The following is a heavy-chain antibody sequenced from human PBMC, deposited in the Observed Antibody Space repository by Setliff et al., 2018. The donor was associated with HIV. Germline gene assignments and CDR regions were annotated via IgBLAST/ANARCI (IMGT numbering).Heavy chain of an antibody. D-gene: IGHD6-19*01. CDR2: TSYDGYDK. CDR3: ARDSEPGTRVAGTTGLDY. Sequence: GGSLRLSCAASGFLFSSYGMHWVRQAPGKGLEWVAVTSYDGYDKYYADSVKGRFTISRDNSRNTLFLQANSLRVEDTAVYYCARDSEPGTRVAGTTGLDYWGQGSLVTVPS. J-gene: IGHJ4*02. V-gene: IGHV3-30*19. CDR1: GFLFSSYG.